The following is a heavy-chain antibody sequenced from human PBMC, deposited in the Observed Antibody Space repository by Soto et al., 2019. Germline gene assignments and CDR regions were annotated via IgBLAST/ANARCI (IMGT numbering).Heavy chain of an antibody. CDR1: GFNFPTFW. CDR3: ARHDCISTSCYYYYYYSMDV. CDR2: IYPDDSDT. V-gene: IGHV5-51*01. Sequence: GESLKISCKHSGFNFPTFWIAWVRQMPGKGLEWMGTIYPDDSDTRYSPSFQGQVTISADKSIQTAYLQWGSLKASDSALYYCARHDCISTSCYYYYYYSMDVWGQGTTVTVS. D-gene: IGHD2-2*01. J-gene: IGHJ6*02.